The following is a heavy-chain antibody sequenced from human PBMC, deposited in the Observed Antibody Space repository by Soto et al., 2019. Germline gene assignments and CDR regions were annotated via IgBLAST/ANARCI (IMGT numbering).Heavy chain of an antibody. CDR3: ASFSHWANPFDH. Sequence: QVQLQESGPGLVKPSQTLSLTCTVSGGSVNSGGHYWNWIRQHPGKDLEWIGYIYYDGSTYYNPSLQTRINISADTSKNQFSLKLSSVTAADTATYYCASFSHWANPFDHWGQGTLVTVSS. D-gene: IGHD7-27*01. V-gene: IGHV4-31*03. CDR1: GGSVNSGGHY. J-gene: IGHJ5*02. CDR2: IYYDGST.